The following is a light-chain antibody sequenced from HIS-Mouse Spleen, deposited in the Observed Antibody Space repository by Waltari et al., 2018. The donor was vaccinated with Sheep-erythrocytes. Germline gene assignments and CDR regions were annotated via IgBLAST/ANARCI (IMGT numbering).Light chain of an antibody. CDR1: STDVGGYNF. CDR2: DFS. V-gene: IGLV2-11*01. Sequence: QSALTQPASVSGSPGQSIPIPCPGTSTDVGGYNFVSWYQPHPGKAPKLMIYDFSKRPSGVPDRFSGSKSGNTASLTISGLQAEDEADYYCCSYAGSYNHVFATGTKVTVL. J-gene: IGLJ1*01. CDR3: CSYAGSYNHV.